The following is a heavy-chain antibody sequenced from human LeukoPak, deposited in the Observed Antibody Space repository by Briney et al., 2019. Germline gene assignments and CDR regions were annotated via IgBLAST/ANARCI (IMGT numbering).Heavy chain of an antibody. CDR3: ASGPSTVVTPGYYYYMDV. CDR2: IIPIFGTA. D-gene: IGHD4-23*01. Sequence: GASVKVSCKASGGTLSSYAISWVRQAPGQGLEWMGGIIPIFGTANYAQKFQGRVTITTDESTSTAYMELSSLRSEDTAVYYCASGPSTVVTPGYYYYMDVWGKGTTVTVSS. J-gene: IGHJ6*03. V-gene: IGHV1-69*05. CDR1: GGTLSSYA.